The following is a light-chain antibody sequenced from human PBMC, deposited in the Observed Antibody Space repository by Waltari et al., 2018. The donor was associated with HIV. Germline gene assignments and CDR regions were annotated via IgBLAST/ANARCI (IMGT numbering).Light chain of an antibody. CDR2: GPS. CDR3: QQYGSSPLT. Sequence: EIVLTQSPGTLSLSPGERATLSCKVSQSVSSSYLAWYQQKVGQAPRLLIYGPSTRATGIPDRFSGSGSGTDFTLTISRLEAEDFAVYCCQQYGSSPLTFGGGTKVEIK. V-gene: IGKV3-20*01. CDR1: QSVSSSY. J-gene: IGKJ4*01.